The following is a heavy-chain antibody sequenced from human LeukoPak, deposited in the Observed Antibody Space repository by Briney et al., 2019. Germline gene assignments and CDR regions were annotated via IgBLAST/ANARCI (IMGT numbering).Heavy chain of an antibody. D-gene: IGHD2-2*01. Sequence: ASVKVSCKASGYTFSRSSMHWVRQAPGQGLEWMGIINPSGGSTSYAQKFQGRVTMTRDTSTSTVYMELSSLRSEDTAVYYCARWVVVPAFFDYWGQGTLVTVSS. CDR1: GYTFSRSS. CDR2: INPSGGST. V-gene: IGHV1-46*01. J-gene: IGHJ4*02. CDR3: ARWVVVPAFFDY.